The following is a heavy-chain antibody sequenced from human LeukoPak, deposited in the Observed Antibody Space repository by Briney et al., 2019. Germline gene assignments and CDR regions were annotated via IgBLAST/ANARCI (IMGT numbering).Heavy chain of an antibody. V-gene: IGHV4-4*07. D-gene: IGHD3-3*01. J-gene: IGHJ6*02. Sequence: SETLSLTCTVSGGSISSYYWSWIRQPAGKGLEWIGRIYTSGSTNYNPSLKSRVTTSVDTSKNQFSLKLSSVTAADTAVYYCARVVSDDFWSGYPPGGMDVWGQGTTVTVSS. CDR1: GGSISSYY. CDR2: IYTSGST. CDR3: ARVVSDDFWSGYPPGGMDV.